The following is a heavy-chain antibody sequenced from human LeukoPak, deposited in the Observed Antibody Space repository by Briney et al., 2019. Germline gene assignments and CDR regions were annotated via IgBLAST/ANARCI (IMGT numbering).Heavy chain of an antibody. CDR3: ARDIPFDP. CDR1: GFTFSDYY. CDR2: IYSGGST. Sequence: GGSLRLSCAASGFTFSDYYMNWIRQAPGKGLEWVSVIYSGGSTYYADSVKGRFTISRHNSKNTLYLQMNSLRAEDTAVYYCARDIPFDPWGQGTLVTVSS. J-gene: IGHJ5*02. V-gene: IGHV3-53*04.